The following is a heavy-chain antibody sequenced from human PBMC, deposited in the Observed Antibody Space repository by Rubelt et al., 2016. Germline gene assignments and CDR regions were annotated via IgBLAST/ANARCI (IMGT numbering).Heavy chain of an antibody. V-gene: IGHV4-34*01. D-gene: IGHD2-21*02. CDR3: ARAPVVTTYFDY. J-gene: IGHJ4*02. CDR2: INHSGST. CDR1: GGSFSGYY. Sequence: QVQLQQWGAGLLKPSETLSLTCAVYGGSFSGYYWSWIRQPPGYGLEWIGEINHSGSTNYNPSLKGRVTISVDTSKNQFSLKLSSVTAADTAVYYCARAPVVTTYFDYWGQGTLVTVSS.